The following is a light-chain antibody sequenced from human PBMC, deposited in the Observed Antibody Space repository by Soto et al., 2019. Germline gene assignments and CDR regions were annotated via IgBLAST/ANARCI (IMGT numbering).Light chain of an antibody. CDR3: QSYDSSLSVYV. J-gene: IGLJ1*01. CDR1: SSNIGAGYD. V-gene: IGLV1-40*01. Sequence: QSVLTQPPSVSGAPGQRVTISCTGSSSNIGAGYDVHWYQQVPGTAPKLLIYGNSNRPSGVPDRFSGSKSGTSASLAITGLQAEDEADYYCQSYDSSLSVYVFGTGTKLTVL. CDR2: GNS.